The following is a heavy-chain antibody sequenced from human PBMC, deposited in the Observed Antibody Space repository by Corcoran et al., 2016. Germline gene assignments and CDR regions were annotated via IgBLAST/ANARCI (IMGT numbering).Heavy chain of an antibody. CDR3: AFGWATRNYDY. J-gene: IGHJ4*02. V-gene: IGHV3-21*01. Sequence: EVQLVESGGGLVKPGGSLRLSCAASGFTFSSYSMNWVRQAPGKGLEWVSSISSSSSSYIYYADSVKGRFTISRDNAKNSLYLQMNSLRAEDTAVYYCAFGWATRNYDYWGQGTLVTVSS. D-gene: IGHD3-10*01. CDR2: ISSSSSSYI. CDR1: GFTFSSYS.